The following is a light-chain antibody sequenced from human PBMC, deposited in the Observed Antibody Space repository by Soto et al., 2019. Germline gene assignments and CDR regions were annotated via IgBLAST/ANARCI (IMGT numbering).Light chain of an antibody. V-gene: IGKV1-5*03. Sequence: DIQMTQPPSTLSGSLGEGVTITCRASQTISSWLAWYQQKPGKAPKLLIYKASTLKSGVPSRFSGSGSGTEFTLTISSLQPDDFATYYCQHYNSYSEAFGQGTKVDI. CDR3: QHYNSYSEA. CDR2: KAS. CDR1: QTISSW. J-gene: IGKJ1*01.